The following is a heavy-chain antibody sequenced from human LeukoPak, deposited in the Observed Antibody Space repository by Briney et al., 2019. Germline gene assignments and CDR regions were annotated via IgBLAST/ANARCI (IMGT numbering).Heavy chain of an antibody. J-gene: IGHJ4*02. CDR3: ARGGGYSYGSFDY. CDR2: INHDGSST. D-gene: IGHD5-18*01. CDR1: GIIFSNYW. Sequence: PGGSLRLSCAASGIIFSNYWMHWVRQAPGKGLVWVSRINHDGSSTSYADSVKGRFTISRDNAKNTLYLQMNSLRAEDTAVYYCARGGGYSYGSFDYWGQGTLVTVSS. V-gene: IGHV3-74*01.